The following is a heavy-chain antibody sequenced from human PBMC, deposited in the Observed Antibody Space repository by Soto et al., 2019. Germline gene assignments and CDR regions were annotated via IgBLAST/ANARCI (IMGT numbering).Heavy chain of an antibody. J-gene: IGHJ3*02. V-gene: IGHV4-59*01. CDR2: IYYSGRT. CDR1: GDSISSYY. D-gene: IGHD3-9*01. CDR3: AREYYDILTGYSNDAFDI. Sequence: SETLSLTCTVSGDSISSYYWTWIRQPPGEGLEWIGYIYYSGRTNYNPSLKSRVTISVDTSKNQFSLKLSSVTAADTAVYYCAREYYDILTGYSNDAFDIWGQGTMVTVSS.